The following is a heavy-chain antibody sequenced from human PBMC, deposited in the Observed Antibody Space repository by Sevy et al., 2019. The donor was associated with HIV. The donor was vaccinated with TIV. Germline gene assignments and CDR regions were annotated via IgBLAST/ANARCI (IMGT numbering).Heavy chain of an antibody. CDR2: IIPIFGTA. CDR1: GGTFSSYA. Sequence: ASVKVSCKASGGTFSSYAISWVRQAPGQGLEWMGGIIPIFGTANYAQKFQGRVTITADESTSTAYMELSSLRSEDTAVYYCARAGGHERHYYYYYMDVWGKGTTVTVSS. V-gene: IGHV1-69*13. J-gene: IGHJ6*03. D-gene: IGHD5-12*01. CDR3: ARAGGHERHYYYYYMDV.